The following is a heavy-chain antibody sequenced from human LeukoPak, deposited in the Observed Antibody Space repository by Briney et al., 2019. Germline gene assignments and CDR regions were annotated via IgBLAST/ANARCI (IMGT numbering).Heavy chain of an antibody. CDR2: IIPIFGTA. D-gene: IGHD6-13*01. CDR3: ARDRIRAAAGEKNWFGP. J-gene: IGHJ5*02. CDR1: GGTFSSYA. Sequence: SVKVSCKASGGTFSSYAISWVRQAPGQGLEWMGGIIPIFGTANYAQKFQGRVTITADESTSTAYMELSSLRSDDTAVYYCARDRIRAAAGEKNWFGPWGQGTLVTVSS. V-gene: IGHV1-69*13.